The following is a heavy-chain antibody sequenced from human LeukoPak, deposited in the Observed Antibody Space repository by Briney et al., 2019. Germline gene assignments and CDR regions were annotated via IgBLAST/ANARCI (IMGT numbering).Heavy chain of an antibody. V-gene: IGHV3-7*01. CDR3: ARDPRGPRPSDY. CDR2: IKQDGSEK. D-gene: IGHD3/OR15-3a*01. CDR1: GLTFSSYW. J-gene: IGHJ4*02. Sequence: PGGSLRLSCAASGLTFSSYWMSWVRQAPGKGLEWVANIKQDGSEKYYVDSVKGRFTISRDNAKNSLYLQMNSLRAEDTAVYYCARDPRGPRPSDYWGQGTLVTVSS.